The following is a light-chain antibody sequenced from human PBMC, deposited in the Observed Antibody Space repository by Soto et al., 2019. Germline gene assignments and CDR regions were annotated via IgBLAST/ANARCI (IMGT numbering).Light chain of an antibody. Sequence: QPVLTQPPSASGTPGQRVTISCSGSSFNIGSNSVNWYQQLPGAAPKLLIYSNNQRPSGVPDRFSGSKSGTSASLAISGLQSEDEADYYCAAWDDRLTGHVVFGGGTKVTVL. V-gene: IGLV1-44*01. CDR3: AAWDDRLTGHVV. CDR1: SFNIGSNS. CDR2: SNN. J-gene: IGLJ2*01.